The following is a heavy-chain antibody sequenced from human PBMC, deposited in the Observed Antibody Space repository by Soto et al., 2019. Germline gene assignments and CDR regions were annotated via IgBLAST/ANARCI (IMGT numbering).Heavy chain of an antibody. Sequence: PGGSLRLSCAASGFTFSGYAMSWVRQAPGKGLEWVSAISGSGGSTYYADSVKGRFTISRDNSKNTLYLQMNSLRAEDTAVYYCAKDGTGVVPAPYGMDVWGQGTTVTVSS. D-gene: IGHD2-2*01. J-gene: IGHJ6*02. V-gene: IGHV3-23*01. CDR3: AKDGTGVVPAPYGMDV. CDR1: GFTFSGYA. CDR2: ISGSGGST.